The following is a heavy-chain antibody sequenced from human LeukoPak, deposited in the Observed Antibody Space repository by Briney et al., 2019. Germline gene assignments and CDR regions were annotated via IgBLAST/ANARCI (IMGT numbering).Heavy chain of an antibody. J-gene: IGHJ3*02. CDR2: MNPNSGNT. CDR3: ARLHSPGYSSGWYINGVAFDI. V-gene: IGHV1-8*01. Sequence: ASVKVSCKASGYTFTSYDINWVRQATGQGLEWMGWMNPNSGNTGYAQKFQGRVTMTRNTSISTAYLQWSSLKASDTAMYYCARLHSPGYSSGWYINGVAFDIWGQGTMVTVSS. D-gene: IGHD6-19*01. CDR1: GYTFTSYD.